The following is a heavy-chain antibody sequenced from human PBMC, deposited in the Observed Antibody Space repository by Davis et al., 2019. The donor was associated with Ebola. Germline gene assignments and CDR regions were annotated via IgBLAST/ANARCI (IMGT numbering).Heavy chain of an antibody. CDR1: GFTFSSYG. V-gene: IGHV3-30*18. CDR3: AKALDYGDSPDDY. D-gene: IGHD4-17*01. J-gene: IGHJ4*02. Sequence: GESLKISCAASGFTFSSYGMHWVRQAPGKGLEWVAVISYDGSKKYYADSVKGRFTISRDNSKNTLYLQMNSLRAEDTAVYYCAKALDYGDSPDDYWGQGTLVTVSS. CDR2: ISYDGSKK.